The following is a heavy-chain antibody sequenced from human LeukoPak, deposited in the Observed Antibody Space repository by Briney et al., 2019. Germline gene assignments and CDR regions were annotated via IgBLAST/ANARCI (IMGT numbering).Heavy chain of an antibody. CDR1: GGSFSGYY. J-gene: IGHJ4*02. CDR2: INHSGST. D-gene: IGHD3-10*01. V-gene: IGHV4-34*01. CDR3: ARLQGVRNY. Sequence: SETLSLTCAVYGGSFSGYYWSWIRQPPGKGLEWIGEINHSGSTNYNPSLKSRVTISVDTSKNQFSLKLSSVTAADTAVYYCARLQGVRNYWGQGTLVTVSS.